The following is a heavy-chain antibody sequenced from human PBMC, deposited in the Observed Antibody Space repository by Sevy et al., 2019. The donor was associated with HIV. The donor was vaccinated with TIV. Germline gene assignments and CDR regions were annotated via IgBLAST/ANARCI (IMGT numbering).Heavy chain of an antibody. CDR1: GFTFAKYS. D-gene: IGHD2-15*01. Sequence: GESLKISCAASGFTFAKYSMSWVRQAPGKGLEWVSTFSFGCGRINYADSVKGRFTISRDDSKNTLFLQMNSLRAEDTGTFFWARGGWTQPHGHRGQGTLGTVSS. V-gene: IGHV3-23*01. CDR2: FSFGCGRI. J-gene: IGHJ4*01. CDR3: ARGGWTQPHGH.